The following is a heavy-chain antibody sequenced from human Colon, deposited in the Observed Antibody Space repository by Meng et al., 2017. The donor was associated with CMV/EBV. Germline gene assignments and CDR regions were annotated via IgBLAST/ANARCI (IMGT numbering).Heavy chain of an antibody. D-gene: IGHD2-2*01. CDR1: GGRFNSNA. V-gene: IGHV1-69*01. Sequence: SGGRFNSNAIRWVRQAPGQGLEWMGGLIPIFGTPKYAQKFQGRVTITADASTTTMYMELTSLTSDDTAVYYCARSPLPAALNWFDPWGQGTLVTVSS. CDR3: ARSPLPAALNWFDP. CDR2: LIPIFGTP. J-gene: IGHJ5*02.